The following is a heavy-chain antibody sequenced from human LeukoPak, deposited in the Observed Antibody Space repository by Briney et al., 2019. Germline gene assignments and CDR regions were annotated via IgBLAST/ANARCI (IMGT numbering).Heavy chain of an antibody. CDR2: IKQDGSDK. J-gene: IGHJ4*02. CDR3: ARWATSFDL. CDR1: GGSISNYY. D-gene: IGHD6-6*01. V-gene: IGHV3-7*01. Sequence: ETLSLTCAVSGGSISNYYWSWIRQPPGKGLEWVANIKQDGSDKYYVDSVTGRFTISRDNAKNSLYLQMNSLRAEDTAVYYCARWATSFDLWGQGTLVTVSS.